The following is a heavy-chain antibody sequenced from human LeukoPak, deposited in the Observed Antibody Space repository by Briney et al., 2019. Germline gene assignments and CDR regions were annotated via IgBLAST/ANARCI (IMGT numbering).Heavy chain of an antibody. CDR2: IYYSGST. J-gene: IGHJ6*03. V-gene: IGHV4-59*01. D-gene: IGHD5-18*01. Sequence: SETLSLTCTVSGGSTSSYYWSWIRQPPGKGLEWIGYIYYSGSTNYNPSLKSRVTISVDTSKNQFSLKLSSVTAADTAVYYCAKTTEGGYTYDYFYYYYMDVWGKGTTVTISS. CDR1: GGSTSSYY. CDR3: AKTTEGGYTYDYFYYYYMDV.